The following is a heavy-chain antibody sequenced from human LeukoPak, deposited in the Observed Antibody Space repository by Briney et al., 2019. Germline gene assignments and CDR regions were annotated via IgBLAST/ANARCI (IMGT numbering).Heavy chain of an antibody. V-gene: IGHV3-9*01. CDR3: AKEHYYDSSGTLDH. CDR2: ISWNSGSI. J-gene: IGHJ4*02. Sequence: GGSLRLSCAASGFTFDDYAMHWVRQAPGKGLEWVSGISWNSGSIGYADSVKGRFTISRDNAKNSLYLQMNSLRAEDTALYYCAKEHYYDSSGTLDHWGRGTLVTVSS. CDR1: GFTFDDYA. D-gene: IGHD3-22*01.